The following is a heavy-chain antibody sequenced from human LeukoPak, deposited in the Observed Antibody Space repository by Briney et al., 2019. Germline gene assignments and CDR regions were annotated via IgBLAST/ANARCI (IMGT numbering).Heavy chain of an antibody. CDR1: GYTFTGYY. V-gene: IGHV1-2*02. CDR3: ARRDDFWSGYPLPYDPANYYGMDV. CDR2: INPNSGGT. J-gene: IGHJ6*02. Sequence: ASVKASCKASGYTFTGYYMHWVRQAPGQGLEWMGWINPNSGGTNYAQKFQGRVTMTRDTSISTAYMELSRLRSDDTAVYYCARRDDFWSGYPLPYDPANYYGMDVWGQGTTVTVSS. D-gene: IGHD3-3*01.